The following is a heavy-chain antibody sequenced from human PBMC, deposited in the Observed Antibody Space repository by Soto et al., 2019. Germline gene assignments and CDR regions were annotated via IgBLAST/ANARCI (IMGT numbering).Heavy chain of an antibody. CDR2: ISHDGTKK. CDR1: GFTFTTFA. D-gene: IGHD3-3*01. Sequence: QVQLVESGGGVVQPGRSLRLSCVASGFTFTTFAFHWVRQAPGKGLEWVGLISHDGTKKYYADSVKRRFTISRDKSKNTLSMEMNSLRVDYTAVYYCARHGLPDDFTTRGYWLDPWGQGTLVTVSS. V-gene: IGHV3-30-3*01. J-gene: IGHJ5*02. CDR3: ARHGLPDDFTTRGYWLDP.